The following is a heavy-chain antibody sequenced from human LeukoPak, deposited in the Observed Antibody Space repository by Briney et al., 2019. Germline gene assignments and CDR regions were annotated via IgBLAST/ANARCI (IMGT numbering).Heavy chain of an antibody. CDR1: GYTFTSYA. CDR3: ATSGSYPYAFDI. Sequence: ASVKVSCKASGYTFTSYAMHWVRQAPGQRLEWMGWINAGNGNTKYSQEFQGRVTMTEDTSTDTAYMELSSLRSEDTAVYYCATSGSYPYAFDIWGQGTMVTVSS. D-gene: IGHD1-26*01. V-gene: IGHV1-3*03. J-gene: IGHJ3*02. CDR2: INAGNGNT.